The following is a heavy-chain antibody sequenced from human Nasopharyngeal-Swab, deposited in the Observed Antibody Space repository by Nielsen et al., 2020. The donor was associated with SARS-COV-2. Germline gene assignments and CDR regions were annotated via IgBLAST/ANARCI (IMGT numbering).Heavy chain of an antibody. J-gene: IGHJ4*02. Sequence: SEILSLTCAVSGGSISSSNWWSWVRQPPGKGLEWIGEIYHSGSTNYNPSLKSRVTISVDKSKNQFSLKLSSVTAADTAVYYCARTDYGDGIFDYWGQGTLVTVSS. D-gene: IGHD4-17*01. CDR1: GGSISSSNW. CDR2: IYHSGST. CDR3: ARTDYGDGIFDY. V-gene: IGHV4-4*02.